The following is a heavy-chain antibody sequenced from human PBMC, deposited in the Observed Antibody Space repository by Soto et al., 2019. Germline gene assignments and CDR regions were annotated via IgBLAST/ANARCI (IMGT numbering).Heavy chain of an antibody. D-gene: IGHD4-17*01. J-gene: IGHJ3*02. CDR1: GGSISSGGYS. CDR2: IYHSGST. V-gene: IGHV4-30-2*01. CDR3: ARITLDDYGDYDAFDI. Sequence: SETLSLTCAVSGGSISSGGYSWSWIRQPPGKGLEWIGYIYHSGSTYYNPSLKSRVTISVDRSKNQFSLKLSSVTAADTAVYYCARITLDDYGDYDAFDIWGQGTMVTVSS.